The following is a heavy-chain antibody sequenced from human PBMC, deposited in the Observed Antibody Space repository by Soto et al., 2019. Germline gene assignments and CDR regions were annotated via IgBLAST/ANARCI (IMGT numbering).Heavy chain of an antibody. CDR3: ASGSPGGYDFDY. J-gene: IGHJ4*02. CDR2: IYHSGST. D-gene: IGHD5-12*01. CDR1: GGSISSSNW. V-gene: IGHV4-4*02. Sequence: SETLSLTCAVSGGSISSSNWWSWVRQPPGKGLEWIGEIYHSGSTNYNPSLKSRVTISVDKSKNQFTLKLSSVTAADTAVYYCASGSPGGYDFDYWGQGTLVTVSS.